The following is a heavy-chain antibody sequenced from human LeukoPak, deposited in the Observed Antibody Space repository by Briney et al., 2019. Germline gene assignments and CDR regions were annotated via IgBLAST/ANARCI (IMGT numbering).Heavy chain of an antibody. CDR1: GFTFSSFW. V-gene: IGHV3-7*01. Sequence: GGPLRLSCAVSGFTFSSFWMSWVRQAPGKGLEWVAAIKEDGSEKNYVGSVKGRFTISRDNAKNSLFLQMNSLRPEDTAVYYCVRDRSRLIYWGQGTQVTVSS. CDR2: IKEDGSEK. D-gene: IGHD2-21*01. CDR3: VRDRSRLIY. J-gene: IGHJ4*02.